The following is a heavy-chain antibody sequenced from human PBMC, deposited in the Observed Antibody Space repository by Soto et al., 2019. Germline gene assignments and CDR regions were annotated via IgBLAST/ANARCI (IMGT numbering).Heavy chain of an antibody. CDR2: IYYSGNT. Sequence: PSETLSLTCSVSGGSISSGYYWTWIRQHPGKGLEWIGYIYYSGNTYYNPSLKSRVTISVDTSKNQFSLKLSSVTAADTAVYYCASTDYVAYYMDVWGHGTTVTVSS. J-gene: IGHJ6*03. V-gene: IGHV4-31*03. CDR1: GGSISSGYY. CDR3: ASTDYVAYYMDV. D-gene: IGHD3-10*02.